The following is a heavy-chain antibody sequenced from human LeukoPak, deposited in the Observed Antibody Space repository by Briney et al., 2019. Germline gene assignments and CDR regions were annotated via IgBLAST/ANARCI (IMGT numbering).Heavy chain of an antibody. CDR3: ARNSCPSGSCYDNRGYFDY. V-gene: IGHV4-34*01. J-gene: IGHJ4*02. CDR2: INHSGST. Sequence: SETLSLTCAVYGGSFSGYYWSWIRQPPGKGLEWIGEINHSGSTNYNPSLKSRITISVDTSKNQFSLKLSSVTAADTAVYYCARNSCPSGSCYDNRGYFDYWGQGTLVTVSS. D-gene: IGHD2-15*01. CDR1: GGSFSGYY.